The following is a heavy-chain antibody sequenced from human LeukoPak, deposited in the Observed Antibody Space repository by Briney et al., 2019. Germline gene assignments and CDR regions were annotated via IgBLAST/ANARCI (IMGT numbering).Heavy chain of an antibody. D-gene: IGHD3-22*01. Sequence: SETLSLTCTVSGGSISTYYWSWIRQPPGKGLEWIGYIYYRGSANYNPSLKSRVTISVDTSNNHFSLKLSSVTAADTAVYYCARVCHHGYDSSGYIDYWGQGTLVTVSS. V-gene: IGHV4-59*08. CDR3: ARVCHHGYDSSGYIDY. CDR1: GGSISTYY. J-gene: IGHJ4*02. CDR2: IYYRGSA.